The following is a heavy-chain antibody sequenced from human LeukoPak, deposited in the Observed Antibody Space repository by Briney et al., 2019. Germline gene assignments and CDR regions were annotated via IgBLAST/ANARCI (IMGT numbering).Heavy chain of an antibody. CDR3: ARDYKGNYYYYMDV. CDR1: GFTFSDYY. Sequence: GGSLRLSCAASGFTFSDYYMSWIRQAPGKGLEWVSYISSSGSTIYYADSVRGRFTISRDNAKNSLYLQMNSLRAEDTAVYYCARDYKGNYYYYMDVWGKGTTVTVSS. D-gene: IGHD5-24*01. CDR2: ISSSGSTI. J-gene: IGHJ6*03. V-gene: IGHV3-11*01.